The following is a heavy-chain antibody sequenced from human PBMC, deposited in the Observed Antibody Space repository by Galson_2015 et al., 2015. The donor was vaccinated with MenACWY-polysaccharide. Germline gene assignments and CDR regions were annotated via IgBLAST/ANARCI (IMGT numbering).Heavy chain of an antibody. V-gene: IGHV3-30*18. CDR1: GFTFSCYG. CDR3: AKDGYSSGWYGAFDI. CDR2: ISYDGSNK. D-gene: IGHD6-19*01. J-gene: IGHJ3*02. Sequence: SLRLSCAASGFTFSCYGMHWVRQAPGKGLEWVAVISYDGSNKYYADSVKGRFTISRDNSKNTLYLQMNSLRAEDTAVYYCAKDGYSSGWYGAFDIWGQGTMVTVSS.